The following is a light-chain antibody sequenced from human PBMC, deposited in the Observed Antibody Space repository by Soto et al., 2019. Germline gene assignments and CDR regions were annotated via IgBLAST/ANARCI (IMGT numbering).Light chain of an antibody. J-gene: IGLJ2*01. CDR3: GTWDSSLSAGGVV. Sequence: QSVLTQPPSVSAAPGQKVTISCSGSSSNIGNNYVTWYQQLPGTAPKRLIYDNNKRPSGIPDRFSGSKSGTSATLGITGLQTGDEADYYCGTWDSSLSAGGVVFGGGTKLTVL. V-gene: IGLV1-51*01. CDR1: SSNIGNNY. CDR2: DNN.